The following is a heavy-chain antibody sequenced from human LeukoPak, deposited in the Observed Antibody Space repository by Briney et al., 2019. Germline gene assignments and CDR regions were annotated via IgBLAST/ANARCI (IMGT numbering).Heavy chain of an antibody. CDR3: ARYMPRIAAVRDDAFDI. CDR1: GYLFTNSY. Sequence: ASVKVSCKASGYLFTNSYLHWVRQAPGQGLEWMGWINPNSGGTNYAQKFQGRVTMTRDTSISTAYMELSGLRSDDTAVYYCARYMPRIAAVRDDAFDIWGQGTMVTVSS. D-gene: IGHD6-13*01. J-gene: IGHJ3*02. V-gene: IGHV1-2*02. CDR2: INPNSGGT.